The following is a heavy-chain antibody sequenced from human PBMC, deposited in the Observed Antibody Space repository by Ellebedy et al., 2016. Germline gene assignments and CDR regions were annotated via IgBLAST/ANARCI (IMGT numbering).Heavy chain of an antibody. CDR2: IGAAGDT. Sequence: GGSLRLXCAASGFSFTRYDMHWVRQSAGKGLEWVSAIGAAGDTYYPGSVKGRFTISKDNAKNSLSLLMNTLSVGDTAVYYCARGSQYDILSGHLAFDDWGQGALVTVSS. V-gene: IGHV3-13*01. CDR3: ARGSQYDILSGHLAFDD. J-gene: IGHJ4*02. D-gene: IGHD3-9*01. CDR1: GFSFTRYD.